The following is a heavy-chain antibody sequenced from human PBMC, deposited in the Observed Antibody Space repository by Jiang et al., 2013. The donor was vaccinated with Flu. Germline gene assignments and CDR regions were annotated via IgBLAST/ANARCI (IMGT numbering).Heavy chain of an antibody. CDR1: GFTFSNFL. J-gene: IGHJ4*02. D-gene: IGHD6-13*01. V-gene: IGHV3-15*01. CDR2: IRRTSEGGTT. Sequence: VQLVESGGGLVKPGGSLRLSCAASGFTFSNFLITWVRQAPGKGLEWVGRIRRTSEGGTTDYAAPVKGRFTISRDDATNTLYLQMSSLKSEDTGIYYCATVVPGSWYEGGYWGPGTLVTVSS. CDR3: ATVVPGSWYEGGY.